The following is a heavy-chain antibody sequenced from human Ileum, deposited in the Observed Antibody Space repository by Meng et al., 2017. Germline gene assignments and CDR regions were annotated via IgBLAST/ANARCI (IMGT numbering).Heavy chain of an antibody. D-gene: IGHD1-26*01. J-gene: IGHJ4*02. V-gene: IGHV4-34*01. CDR1: GGSFNDYY. CDR2: IHHSGRT. CDR3: VRGPARETHDFDY. Sequence: QLQLNHCGAGLLNPSVPLPLTCAVFGGSFNDYYWSWVRQSPGKGLEWIGQIHHSGRTNYKSSLERRVTISVDTSKSQFSLKLTSVTAADTAMYYCVRGPARETHDFDYWGQGALVTVSS.